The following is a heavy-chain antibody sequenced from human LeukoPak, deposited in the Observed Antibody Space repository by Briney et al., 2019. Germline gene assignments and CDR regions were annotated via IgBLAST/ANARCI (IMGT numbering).Heavy chain of an antibody. V-gene: IGHV1-2*06. Sequence: ASVKVSCKASGGTFSSYAISWVRQAPGQGLEWMGRINPNSGGTNYAQKFQGRVTMTRDTSISTAYMELSRLRSDDTAVYYCARDNRAVIAAAADAFDIWGQGTMVTVSS. CDR3: ARDNRAVIAAAADAFDI. CDR1: GGTFSSYA. J-gene: IGHJ3*02. CDR2: INPNSGGT. D-gene: IGHD6-13*01.